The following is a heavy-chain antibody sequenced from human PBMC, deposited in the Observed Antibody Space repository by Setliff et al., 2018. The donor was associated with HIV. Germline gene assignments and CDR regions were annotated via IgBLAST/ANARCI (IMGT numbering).Heavy chain of an antibody. CDR3: ARDNRERGGYYYYMDV. Sequence: ASVKVSCKASGYTFTGYYVHWVRQVPGQGLEWMGWIDPSSGATNFAQNFQGRVTMTRDTSITTVYLELIRLRSDDTAVYYCARDNRERGGYYYYMDVWGKGTTVTVSS. CDR2: IDPSSGAT. J-gene: IGHJ6*03. CDR1: GYTFTGYY. D-gene: IGHD1-1*01. V-gene: IGHV1-2*02.